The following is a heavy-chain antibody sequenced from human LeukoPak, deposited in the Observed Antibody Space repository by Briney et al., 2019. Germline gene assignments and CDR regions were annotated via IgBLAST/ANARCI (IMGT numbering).Heavy chain of an antibody. V-gene: IGHV5-51*03. CDR1: GYSFSTYW. J-gene: IGHJ4*02. Sequence: KAGESLKISCKGSGYSFSTYWIAWVRQMPGKGAEWVGIIYPADSDTIYSPSFQGQVTISADKSINTAYVQWSSLRASDTAMYYCARYGIRGSTDEYQMLPFDYWGQGTLVTVSS. D-gene: IGHD2-2*01. CDR3: ARYGIRGSTDEYQMLPFDY. CDR2: IYPADSDT.